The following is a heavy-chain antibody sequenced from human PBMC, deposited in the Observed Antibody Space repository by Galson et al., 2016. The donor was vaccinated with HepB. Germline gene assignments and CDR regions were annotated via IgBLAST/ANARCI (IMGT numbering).Heavy chain of an antibody. CDR3: ARHGNYYDSSGFYNQDVFDV. CDR1: GDSISSSRHY. V-gene: IGHV4-39*01. J-gene: IGHJ3*01. Sequence: SETLSLTCSVSGDSISSSRHYWGWIRQPPGKGLEWIGTIYYGGSIYYTASLKTRLNISVDTSKNQFSLQLSSVTAADTAVYYCARHGNYYDSSGFYNQDVFDVWGQGTRVIVSS. D-gene: IGHD3-22*01. CDR2: IYYGGSI.